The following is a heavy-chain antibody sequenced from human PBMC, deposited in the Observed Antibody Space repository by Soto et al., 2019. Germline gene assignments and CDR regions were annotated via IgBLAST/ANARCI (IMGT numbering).Heavy chain of an antibody. CDR2: IYSSGST. D-gene: IGHD4-17*01. CDR3: ARRANDYGDYYFDY. J-gene: IGHJ4*02. Sequence: SQTLSLSGTVSGGSISSSSYYWGLIRQPPGKGLERIGSIYSSGSTYYNPSLKSRVTISVDTSKNQFSMKLSAVTAADTAVYYCARRANDYGDYYFDYWGQGTLVTVSS. V-gene: IGHV4-39*01. CDR1: GGSISSSSYY.